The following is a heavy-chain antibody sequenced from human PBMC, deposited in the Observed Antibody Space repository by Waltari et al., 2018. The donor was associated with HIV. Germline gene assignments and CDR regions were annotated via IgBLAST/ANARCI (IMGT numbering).Heavy chain of an antibody. CDR1: GFTFSSYS. CDR2: ISSSSSTI. V-gene: IGHV3-48*02. Sequence: EVQLVESGGGLVQPGGSLRLSCAASGFTFSSYSMNWVRQAPGKGLEWVSYISSSSSTIYYADSVKGRFTISRDNAKNSLYLQMNSLRDEDTAVYYCARAKRSFGEFVNFDYWGQGTLVTVSS. J-gene: IGHJ4*02. D-gene: IGHD3-10*01. CDR3: ARAKRSFGEFVNFDY.